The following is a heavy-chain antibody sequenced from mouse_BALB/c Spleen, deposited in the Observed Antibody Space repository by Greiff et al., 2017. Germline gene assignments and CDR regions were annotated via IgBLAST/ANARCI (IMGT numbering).Heavy chain of an antibody. CDR2: ISSGSSTI. CDR1: GFTFSSFG. V-gene: IGHV5-17*02. J-gene: IGHJ2*01. Sequence: EVKLMESGGGLVQPGGSRKLSCAASGFTFSSFGMHWVRQAPEKGLEWVAYISSGSSTIYYADTVKGRFTISRDNPKNTLFLQMTSLRSEDTAMYYCARNYYGSSPDFDYWGQGTTLTVSS. D-gene: IGHD1-1*01. CDR3: ARNYYGSSPDFDY.